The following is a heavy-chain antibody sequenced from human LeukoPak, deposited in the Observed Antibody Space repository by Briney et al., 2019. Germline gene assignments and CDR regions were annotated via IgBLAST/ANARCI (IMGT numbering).Heavy chain of an antibody. J-gene: IGHJ6*03. D-gene: IGHD1-26*01. CDR3: ARDPYSGGYGDYYYYYMDL. CDR1: GFTFSTYN. Sequence: PGGSLRLSCAASGFTFSTYNMNWVRQAPGRGLEWVSSITSSSTYIYYADSVKGRFTISRDNAKNSLYLQMNCLRAEDTAVYYCARDPYSGGYGDYYYYYMDLWGQGTTVTISS. V-gene: IGHV3-21*01. CDR2: ITSSSTYI.